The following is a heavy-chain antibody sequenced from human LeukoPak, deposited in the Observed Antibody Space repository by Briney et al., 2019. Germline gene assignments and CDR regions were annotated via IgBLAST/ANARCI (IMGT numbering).Heavy chain of an antibody. V-gene: IGHV4-59*01. CDR2: IHHTGST. CDR3: ARGYSYGLWFDP. J-gene: IGHJ5*02. D-gene: IGHD5-18*01. Sequence: PSETLSLTCTVSGGSIGSYYWTWIRQTPNKGLEWIGYIHHTGSTNYNPSLKSRVTMPLDTSKNQFSLKLSSVTAADTAVSYCARGYSYGLWFDPWGQGTLVTVSS. CDR1: GGSIGSYY.